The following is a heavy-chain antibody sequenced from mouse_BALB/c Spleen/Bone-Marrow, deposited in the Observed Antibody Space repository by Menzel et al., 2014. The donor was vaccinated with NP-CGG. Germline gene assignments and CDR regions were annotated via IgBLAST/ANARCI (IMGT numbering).Heavy chain of an antibody. CDR2: IYPGDGDT. CDR1: GYAFSSYW. CDR3: AFGNYDFDY. D-gene: IGHD2-1*01. Sequence: VQGVVFGAVLVRPGSSVKFSRKASGYAFSSYWLNWVKQRPGQGLEWIGQIYPGDGDTNYSGKFKGKATLTADESSSTAYMQLSSLTAEDSAVYFCAFGNYDFDYWGQGTTLTVS. J-gene: IGHJ2*01. V-gene: IGHV1-80*01.